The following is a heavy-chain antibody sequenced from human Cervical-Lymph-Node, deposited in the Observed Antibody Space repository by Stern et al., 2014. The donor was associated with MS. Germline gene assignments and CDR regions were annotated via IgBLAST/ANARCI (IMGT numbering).Heavy chain of an antibody. J-gene: IGHJ4*02. CDR2: IYPGDSET. D-gene: IGHD1-14*01. Sequence: EVQLEESGAELIRPGESLKISCKGSGFKFSIYWIAWVRQMPGKGLEWMGSIYPGDSETRYSPSCQGQVTMSADKSTSTAYLQWSSLNASDTAMYFCARQTTAWASDVWGQGTLVTVSS. CDR3: ARQTTAWASDV. V-gene: IGHV5-51*01. CDR1: GFKFSIYW.